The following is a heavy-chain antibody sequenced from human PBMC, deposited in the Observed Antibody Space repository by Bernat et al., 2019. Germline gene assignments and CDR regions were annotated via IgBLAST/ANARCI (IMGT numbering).Heavy chain of an antibody. V-gene: IGHV3-23*01. J-gene: IGHJ5*02. CDR1: GFTFSSYA. Sequence: EVQLLESGGGLAQPGGSLRLSCAASGFTFSSYAMSWVRQAPGKGLEWVSAISGSDGSTYYADFVKGRFTISRDNSKNTLYLQMNSLRAEDTAVYYCVKEAEYSYALTWGQGTLVTVSS. D-gene: IGHD3-16*01. CDR2: ISGSDGST. CDR3: VKEAEYSYALT.